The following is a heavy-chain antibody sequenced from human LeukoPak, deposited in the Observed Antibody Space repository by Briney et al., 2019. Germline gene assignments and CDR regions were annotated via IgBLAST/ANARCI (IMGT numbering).Heavy chain of an antibody. Sequence: SETLSLTCTVSGGSVSSSSYYWSWIRQPPGKGLEWIGEINHSGSTNYNPSLKSRVTISVDTSKNYFSLNLSSVTAADTAVYYCARGVAAARIWGQGTLVTVSS. D-gene: IGHD6-13*01. V-gene: IGHV4-61*03. CDR3: ARGVAAARI. CDR1: GGSVSSSSYY. J-gene: IGHJ4*02. CDR2: INHSGST.